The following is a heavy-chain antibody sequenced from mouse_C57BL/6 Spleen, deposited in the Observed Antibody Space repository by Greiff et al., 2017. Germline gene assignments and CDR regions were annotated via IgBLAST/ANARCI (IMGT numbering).Heavy chain of an antibody. D-gene: IGHD2-5*01. CDR3: TRWAYYSNYEAMDY. V-gene: IGHV1-15*01. CDR2: IDPETGGT. J-gene: IGHJ4*01. CDR1: GYTFTDYE. Sequence: QVQLQQSGAELVRPGASVTLSCKASGYTFTDYEMHWVKQTPVHGLEWIGAIDPETGGTAYNQKFKGKAILTADKSSSTAYMELRSLTSEDSAVYYCTRWAYYSNYEAMDYWGQGTSVTVSS.